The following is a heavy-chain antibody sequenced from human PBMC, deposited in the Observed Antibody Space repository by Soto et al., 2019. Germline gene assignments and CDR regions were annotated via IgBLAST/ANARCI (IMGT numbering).Heavy chain of an antibody. J-gene: IGHJ6*02. Sequence: SSEPLPLTCAVSGGNISSGGYCRSWIRQPPGKGLEWIGYIYFSGSTNYNPSLKSRVSISVDTSKNQISLKLSSVTAADTGVYYCARDRITRVGATDYYYYGMDVWGQGTTVTVSS. D-gene: IGHD1-26*01. CDR2: IYFSGST. CDR1: GGNISSGGYC. CDR3: ARDRITRVGATDYYYYGMDV. V-gene: IGHV4-61*08.